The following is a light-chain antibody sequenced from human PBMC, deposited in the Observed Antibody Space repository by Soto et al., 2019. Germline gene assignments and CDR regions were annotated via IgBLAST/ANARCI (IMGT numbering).Light chain of an antibody. CDR3: QVRDSSSDDWV. V-gene: IGLV3-21*04. CDR2: YDS. CDR1: NIGSKS. J-gene: IGLJ3*02. Sequence: SYELTQPPSVSVAPGKTARITCGGNNIGSKSVHWYQQKPGQAPVLVIYYDSDRPSGIPERFSGSNSGNTASLTISRVEAGDDADYFCQVRDSSSDDWVFGGGTKLTVL.